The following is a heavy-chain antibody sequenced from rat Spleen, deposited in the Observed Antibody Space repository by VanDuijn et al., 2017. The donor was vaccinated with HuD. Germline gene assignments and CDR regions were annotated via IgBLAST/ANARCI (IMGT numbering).Heavy chain of an antibody. CDR3: GRDNNYKAY. D-gene: IGHD1-10*01. CDR1: AYSITSSYR. Sequence: VQLQESGPGLVKPSQSLSLTCSVAAYSITSSYRWNWIRQFPGNKLEWMGYINSAGSSNYNPSLKSRISITRDTSKNRFFLQVNSVTTEDTATYYCGRDNNYKAYWGQGVMVTVSS. CDR2: INSAGSS. V-gene: IGHV3-3*01. J-gene: IGHJ2*01.